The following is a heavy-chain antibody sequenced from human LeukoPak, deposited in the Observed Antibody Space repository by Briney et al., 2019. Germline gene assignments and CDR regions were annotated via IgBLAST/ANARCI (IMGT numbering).Heavy chain of an antibody. J-gene: IGHJ6*03. CDR3: ARHFPYYGGNFGDYYMDV. V-gene: IGHV5-51*01. D-gene: IGHD4-23*01. Sequence: GESLKISCKGSGYSFTNYWIGWVRQMPGKGLEWMGIIYPGDSETRYSPSFQGQVTISADKSISTAYLQWSSLKASDTAMYYCARHFPYYGGNFGDYYMDVWGKGTTVTVSS. CDR2: IYPGDSET. CDR1: GYSFTNYW.